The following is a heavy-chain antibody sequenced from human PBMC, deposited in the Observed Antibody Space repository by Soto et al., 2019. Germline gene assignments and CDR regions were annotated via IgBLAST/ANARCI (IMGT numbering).Heavy chain of an antibody. CDR2: ISGSGGAR. J-gene: IGHJ6*03. Sequence: PGGSLRLSCAASGFTFSTYAMSWVRQAPGEGLEWVSVISGSGGARFYADTVKGRFTISRDNSKNTLYLQMNSQRAEDTAVYYFAKKGSTNIGAGHYYYMDVWGKGTTVTVSS. CDR3: AKKGSTNIGAGHYYYMDV. V-gene: IGHV3-23*01. CDR1: GFTFSTYA. D-gene: IGHD2-2*01.